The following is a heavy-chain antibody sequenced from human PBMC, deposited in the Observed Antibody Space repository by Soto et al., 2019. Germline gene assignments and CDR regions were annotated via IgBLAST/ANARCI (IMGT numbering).Heavy chain of an antibody. V-gene: IGHV3-30-3*01. Sequence: QVQLVESGGGVVQPGRSLRLSCAASGFTFSSYAMHWVRQAPGKGLEWVAVISYDGSNKYYADSVKGRFTISRDNSKNPLDLQMNSLRAEDTDVYYCARGGPYSGGPTWDAFDIWGQGTMVTVSS. CDR1: GFTFSSYA. J-gene: IGHJ3*02. CDR3: ARGGPYSGGPTWDAFDI. CDR2: ISYDGSNK. D-gene: IGHD1-26*01.